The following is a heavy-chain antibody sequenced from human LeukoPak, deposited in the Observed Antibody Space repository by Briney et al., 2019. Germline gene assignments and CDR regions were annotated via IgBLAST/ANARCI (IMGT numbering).Heavy chain of an antibody. CDR3: ARSVSGTYYDFWSGPLAAWFDP. J-gene: IGHJ5*02. D-gene: IGHD3-3*01. CDR2: TYYRSKWYN. CDR1: GDSVSSNSAA. V-gene: IGHV6-1*01. Sequence: PSQTLSLTCVISGDSVSSNSAAWNWIRQSPSRGLEWLGRTYYRSKWYNDYAVSVKSRITINPDTSKNQFSLQLNSVTPEDTAVYYCARSVSGTYYDFWSGPLAAWFDPWGQGTLVTVSS.